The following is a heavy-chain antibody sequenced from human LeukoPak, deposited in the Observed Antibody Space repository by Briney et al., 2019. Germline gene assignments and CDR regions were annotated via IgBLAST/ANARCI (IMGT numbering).Heavy chain of an antibody. CDR1: GGSISSSSYY. CDR2: IYYSGST. V-gene: IGHV4-39*07. CDR3: ARHRSLSSSPEGATNWFDP. Sequence: PSETLSLTCTVSGGSISSSSYYWGWIRQPPGKGLEWIGSIYYSGSTYYNPSLKSRVTISVDTSKNQFSLKLSSVTAADTAVYYCARHRSLSSSPEGATNWFDPWGQGTLVTVSS. J-gene: IGHJ5*02. D-gene: IGHD6-6*01.